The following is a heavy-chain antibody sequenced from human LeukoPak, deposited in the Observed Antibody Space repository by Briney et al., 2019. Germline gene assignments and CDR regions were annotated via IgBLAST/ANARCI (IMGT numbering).Heavy chain of an antibody. CDR3: ATDLIHYYASGAKT. CDR2: ITSSSSYI. CDR1: GFTFSGYS. D-gene: IGHD3-10*01. J-gene: IGHJ5*02. V-gene: IGHV3-21*01. Sequence: GGSLRLSCAASGFTFSGYSMNWVRQAPGKGLEWVSSITSSSSYIYYSDSVKGRFTISRDNAKNSLFLQMNSLRAEDTAVYYCATDLIHYYASGAKTWGQGTLVTVSS.